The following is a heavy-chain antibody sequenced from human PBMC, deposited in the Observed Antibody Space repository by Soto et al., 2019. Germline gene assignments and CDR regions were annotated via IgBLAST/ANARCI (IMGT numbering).Heavy chain of an antibody. CDR3: AKEKNRMLDY. CDR1: GFTFNDHT. CDR2: ITWDGGST. V-gene: IGHV3-43*01. Sequence: HPGGSLRLSCAGSGFTFNDHTMHWVRQTPGRGLEWVSLITWDGGSTFYADSVKGRFTISRDNSKNYVYLQMNSLRTEDTALSFCAKEKNRMLDYWGHGAKVTVSP. J-gene: IGHJ4*01.